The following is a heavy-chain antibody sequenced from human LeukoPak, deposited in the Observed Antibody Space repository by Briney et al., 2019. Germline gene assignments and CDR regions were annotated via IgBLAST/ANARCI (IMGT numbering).Heavy chain of an antibody. J-gene: IGHJ4*02. Sequence: ASVKVSCKASGYTFTSYGISWVRRAPGQGLEWMGWISAYNGNTNYAQKLQGRVTMTTDTSTSTAYMELRSLRSDDTAVYYCARDFYYYDSSGYYCDYWGQGTLVTVSS. CDR1: GYTFTSYG. V-gene: IGHV1-18*01. D-gene: IGHD3-22*01. CDR3: ARDFYYYDSSGYYCDY. CDR2: ISAYNGNT.